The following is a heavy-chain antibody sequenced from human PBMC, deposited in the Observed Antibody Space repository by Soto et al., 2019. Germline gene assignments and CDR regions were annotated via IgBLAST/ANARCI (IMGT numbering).Heavy chain of an antibody. Sequence: PGGSLRLSCAASGFTVSISYMSWVRQAPGKGLEWVSTIYRDGSTYYADSVEGRFTISRDNSKNTLYLQMNSLRAEDTATYYCARGKGIGWYESSDYWGQGTLVTVSS. V-gene: IGHV3-53*01. CDR1: GFTVSISY. J-gene: IGHJ4*02. CDR3: ARGKGIGWYESSDY. CDR2: IYRDGST. D-gene: IGHD6-19*01.